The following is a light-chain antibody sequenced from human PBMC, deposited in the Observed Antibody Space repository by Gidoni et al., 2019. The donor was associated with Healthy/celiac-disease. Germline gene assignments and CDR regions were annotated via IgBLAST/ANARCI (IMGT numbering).Light chain of an antibody. CDR3: QQSYSTLSYT. CDR1: QSINSY. J-gene: IGKJ2*01. CDR2: AAS. Sequence: DIQMTQSPSSLSASVGDRVTITCRASQSINSYLNWYQQKPGKAPKLLIYAASSLQSGVPSRFSGSGSGTDFTLTISSLQPEDFATYYCQQSYSTLSYTFGQGTKLEIK. V-gene: IGKV1-39*01.